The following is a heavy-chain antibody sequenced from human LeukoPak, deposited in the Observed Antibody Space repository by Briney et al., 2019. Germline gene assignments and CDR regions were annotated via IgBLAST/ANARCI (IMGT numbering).Heavy chain of an antibody. CDR3: AREDSGYDYSPFYY. D-gene: IGHD5-12*01. CDR1: GGSISNYY. J-gene: IGHJ4*02. Sequence: KPSKTLSLTCTVSGGSISNYYWSWIRQPPGKGLQWIGYIYHTGSTSYNPSLKSRVIMSVETSQNQFSLKVRSVTAADTAVYYCAREDSGYDYSPFYYWGQGILVTVSS. CDR2: IYHTGST. V-gene: IGHV4-59*01.